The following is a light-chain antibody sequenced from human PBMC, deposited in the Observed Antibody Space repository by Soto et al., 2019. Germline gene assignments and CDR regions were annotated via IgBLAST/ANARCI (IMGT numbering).Light chain of an antibody. V-gene: IGLV2-14*01. J-gene: IGLJ1*01. CDR3: ISYTIVDVRYG. CDR2: EVS. CDR1: NSDVGIYDF. Sequence: QSALTQPASVSGTPGQSITISCTGSNSDVGIYDFVSWYQHHPGRAPKLIVSEVSHRPSSISNRFSGSKSGNTASLTISGLQSEDEADYYCISYTIVDVRYGFGTGTKVTVL.